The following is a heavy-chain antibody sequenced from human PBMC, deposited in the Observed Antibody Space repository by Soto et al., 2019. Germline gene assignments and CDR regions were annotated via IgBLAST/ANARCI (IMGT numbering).Heavy chain of an antibody. CDR3: ARWGTTGGLEV. Sequence: QVQLVESGGGVVQPGTSLRLSCVGSGFTFRSYVIHWVRQAPGKGLEWVALTSYDGSNKYYDDSVKGRFTISRDNSRNTVDLQMDNLRIEDTVLYYCARWGTTGGLEVWGQGTLVSVSS. J-gene: IGHJ4*02. D-gene: IGHD3-16*01. V-gene: IGHV3-30*19. CDR2: TSYDGSNK. CDR1: GFTFRSYV.